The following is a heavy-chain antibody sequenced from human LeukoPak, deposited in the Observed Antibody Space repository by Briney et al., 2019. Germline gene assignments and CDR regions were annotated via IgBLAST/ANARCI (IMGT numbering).Heavy chain of an antibody. CDR1: GFTFSSYA. CDR3: AKDQRPLFWSGYQGGSDY. J-gene: IGHJ4*02. V-gene: IGHV3-23*01. Sequence: GGSLRLSCAAAGFTFSSYAMSWVRQAPGKVREWVSAIIGSGGSTYYADSVKGRFTLSRDNSKNTLYLQMNSLRPEDTAVYYCAKDQRPLFWSGYQGGSDYWGQGTLVTVSS. CDR2: IIGSGGST. D-gene: IGHD3-3*01.